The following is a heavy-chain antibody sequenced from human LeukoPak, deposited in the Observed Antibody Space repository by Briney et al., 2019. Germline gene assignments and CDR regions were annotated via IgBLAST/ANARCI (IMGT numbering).Heavy chain of an antibody. D-gene: IGHD6-19*01. CDR1: GGSISSYY. CDR2: IYTSGST. J-gene: IGHJ6*02. CDR3: ARDSPTQRTGWYGMDV. V-gene: IGHV4-4*07. Sequence: TPSETLSLTCTVSGGSISSYYWSWIRQPAGKGLEWIGRIYTSGSTNYNPSLTSRVTMSVDTSKNQFSLTLSSVTAADTAVYYCARDSPTQRTGWYGMDVGGQGTTVTVS.